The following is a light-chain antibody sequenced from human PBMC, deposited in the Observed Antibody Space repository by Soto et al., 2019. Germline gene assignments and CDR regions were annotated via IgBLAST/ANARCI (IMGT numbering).Light chain of an antibody. J-gene: IGLJ3*02. Sequence: QSVLTQPPSVSAVPGQKVTISCSGSSSNIGENFVSWYQHIPGTAPKLVIHDTSGRPSGIPDRFSGSKSGTSAILGITGLQTGDEATYYCWTWDSSLSAGVFGGGTQLTVL. V-gene: IGLV1-51*01. CDR3: WTWDSSLSAGV. CDR2: DTS. CDR1: SSNIGENF.